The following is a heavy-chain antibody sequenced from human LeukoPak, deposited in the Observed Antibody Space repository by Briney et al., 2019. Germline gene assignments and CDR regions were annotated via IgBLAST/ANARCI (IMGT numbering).Heavy chain of an antibody. CDR1: GYTFTGYY. J-gene: IGHJ4*02. D-gene: IGHD6-13*01. V-gene: IGHV1-2*02. CDR3: VRVPSNSWFGY. Sequence: ASVKVSCKASGYTFTGYYMHWVRQAPGQGLEWMGWINPNSGDTNYAQKFQGRVTMTRDTSITTAYMELSSLRSDDTAVYYCVRVPSNSWFGYWGQGTLVTVSS. CDR2: INPNSGDT.